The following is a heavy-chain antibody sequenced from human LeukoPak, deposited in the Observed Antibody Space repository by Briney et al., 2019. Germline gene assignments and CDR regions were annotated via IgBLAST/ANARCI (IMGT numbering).Heavy chain of an antibody. CDR1: GFTINDYW. CDR3: AREVVVVPATMGVYFYYYMDV. D-gene: IGHD2-2*01. J-gene: IGHJ6*03. CDR2: INSDGRRP. Sequence: GGSLRLSCAASGFTINDYWMHWVRRAPGKGLVWVSRINSDGRRPDYADSVKGLFTISRDNAKNTLYLQMNSLRPDDTAVYYCAREVVVVPATMGVYFYYYMDVWGRGTTVTVSS. V-gene: IGHV3-74*01.